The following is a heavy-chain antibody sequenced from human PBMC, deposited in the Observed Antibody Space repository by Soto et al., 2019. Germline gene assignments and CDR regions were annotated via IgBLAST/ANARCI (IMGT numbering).Heavy chain of an antibody. CDR3: ARDDYIWGSYRPTDY. J-gene: IGHJ4*02. D-gene: IGHD3-16*02. CDR2: INPSGGST. V-gene: IGHV1-46*03. Sequence: ASVKVSCKASGYTFTSYYMHWVRQAPGQGLEWMGIINPSGGSTSYAQKFQGRVTMTRDTSTSTVYMELSSLRSEDTAVSYCARDDYIWGSYRPTDYWGQGTLVTVSS. CDR1: GYTFTSYY.